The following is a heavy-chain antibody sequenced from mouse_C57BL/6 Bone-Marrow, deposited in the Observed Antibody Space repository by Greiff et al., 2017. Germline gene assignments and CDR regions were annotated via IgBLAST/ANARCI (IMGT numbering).Heavy chain of an antibody. CDR3: ARHRDYDYHYYAMDD. J-gene: IGHJ4*01. V-gene: IGHV5-12*01. D-gene: IGHD2-4*01. CDR1: GFTFSDYY. CDR2: ISNGGGST. Sequence: EVQLQQSGGGLVQPGGSLKLSCAASGFTFSDYYMYWVRQTPEKRLEWVAYISNGGGSTYYPDTVKGRFTISRDNAKNTLYLQMSRLKSEDTAMYYCARHRDYDYHYYAMDDWGQGTSVTVSS.